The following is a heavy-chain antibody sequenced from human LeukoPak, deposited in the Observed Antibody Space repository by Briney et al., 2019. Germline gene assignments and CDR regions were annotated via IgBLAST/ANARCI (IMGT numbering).Heavy chain of an antibody. J-gene: IGHJ6*03. V-gene: IGHV1-18*01. Sequence: GASMQVSCKASGYTFTSYGISWVRQAPGQGLEWMGWISAYNGNTNYAQKLQGRVTMTTDTSTSTAYMELRSLRSDDTAVYYCARVLGYGDYYYYYMDVWGKGTTVTVSS. CDR1: GYTFTSYG. D-gene: IGHD4-17*01. CDR2: ISAYNGNT. CDR3: ARVLGYGDYYYYYMDV.